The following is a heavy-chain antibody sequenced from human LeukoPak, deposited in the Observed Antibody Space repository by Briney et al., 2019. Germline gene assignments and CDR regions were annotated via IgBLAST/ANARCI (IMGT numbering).Heavy chain of an antibody. J-gene: IGHJ4*02. CDR1: GGSISSYY. D-gene: IGHD3-10*01. Sequence: PSETLSLTCTVSGGSISSYYWSWIRQPAGKGLEWIGRIYTSGSTNYNPSLKSRVTMSVDTSKNQFSLKLSSVTAADTAVYYCARTTYGSGSYYIPLRRYYFDYWGQGTLVTVSS. CDR3: ARTTYGSGSYYIPLRRYYFDY. CDR2: IYTSGST. V-gene: IGHV4-4*07.